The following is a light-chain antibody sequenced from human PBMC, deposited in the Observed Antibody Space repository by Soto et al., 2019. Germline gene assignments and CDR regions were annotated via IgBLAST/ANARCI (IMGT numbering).Light chain of an antibody. J-gene: IGKJ5*01. CDR1: QSVSNNY. CDR3: EQYGRSGT. V-gene: IGKV3-20*01. CDR2: GAC. Sequence: VLTLSLDTVSLAPGERATXSCRASQSVSNNYLAWYEQKPCQAPRTLIYGACNRATGIPDRFSGSGSGTDFTLNISRREREDFAVYYCEQYGRSGTFG.